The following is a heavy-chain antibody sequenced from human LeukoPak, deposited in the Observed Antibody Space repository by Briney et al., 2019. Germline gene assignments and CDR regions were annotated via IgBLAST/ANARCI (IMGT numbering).Heavy chain of an antibody. CDR3: AKDQGPLLWFGEFTETDY. J-gene: IGHJ4*02. CDR2: ISGSGGST. V-gene: IGHV3-23*01. D-gene: IGHD3-10*01. Sequence: GGSLRLSCAASGCTFSSYAMSWVRQAPGKGLEWVSAISGSGGSTYYADSVKGRFTISRDNSKNTLYLQMNSLRAEDTAVYYCAKDQGPLLWFGEFTETDYWGQGTLVTVSS. CDR1: GCTFSSYA.